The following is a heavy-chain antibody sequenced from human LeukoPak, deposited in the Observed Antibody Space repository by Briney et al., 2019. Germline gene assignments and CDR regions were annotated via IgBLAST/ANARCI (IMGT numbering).Heavy chain of an antibody. CDR1: GYTFTSYD. V-gene: IGHV1-8*01. J-gene: IGHJ6*02. CDR3: ARVSDSSGYYFGYYYYGMDV. D-gene: IGHD3-22*01. CDR2: MNPNSGNT. Sequence: ASVKVSCKASGYTFTSYDINWVRQATGQGLEWMGWMNPNSGNTGYAQKFQGRVTMTRNTSISTAYMELSSLRSEDTAVYYCARVSDSSGYYFGYYYYGMDVWGQGTTVTVSS.